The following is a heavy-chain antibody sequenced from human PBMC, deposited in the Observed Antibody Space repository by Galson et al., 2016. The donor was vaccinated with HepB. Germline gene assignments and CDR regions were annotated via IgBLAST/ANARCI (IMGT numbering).Heavy chain of an antibody. D-gene: IGHD1-26*01. Sequence: LSLTCTVSGGSIVSSSYYWGWIRQPPGKRLDWIGNMFYSGSTYYNPSLKSRVTISVDTSRNQFSLQLTSVTAADTAVYYCARQSVGAFDYWGQGTLVTVSS. CDR2: MFYSGST. V-gene: IGHV4-39*01. J-gene: IGHJ4*02. CDR3: ARQSVGAFDY. CDR1: GGSIVSSSYY.